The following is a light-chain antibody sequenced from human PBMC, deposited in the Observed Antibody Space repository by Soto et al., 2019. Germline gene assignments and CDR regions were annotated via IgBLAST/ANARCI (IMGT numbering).Light chain of an antibody. CDR2: AAS. J-gene: IGKJ1*01. CDR3: QQSYSTPP. Sequence: IQMTQAPSSLSASVGDRVTISCRASQSIATYLNWYQQKPGKAPKLLIYAASSLQSGVPSRFSGSGSGTDFTLTISSLQPEDFATYYCQQSYSTPPFGQGTKVDI. CDR1: QSIATY. V-gene: IGKV1-39*01.